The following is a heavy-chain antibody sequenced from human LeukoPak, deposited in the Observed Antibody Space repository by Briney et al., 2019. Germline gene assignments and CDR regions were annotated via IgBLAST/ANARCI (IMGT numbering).Heavy chain of an antibody. V-gene: IGHV3-21*01. D-gene: IGHD6-19*01. J-gene: IGHJ4*02. CDR3: AIYRLSSGWLTDY. CDR2: LSSSSSFV. Sequence: GGTLRLSCDASGFTLSSDSMNWVRNAPGPGLEWVSSLSSSSSFVYYADSVKSRFTISRVNAKNSLYLQMNSLRAEDTAVYYCAIYRLSSGWLTDYWGQGTLVTVSS. CDR1: GFTLSSDS.